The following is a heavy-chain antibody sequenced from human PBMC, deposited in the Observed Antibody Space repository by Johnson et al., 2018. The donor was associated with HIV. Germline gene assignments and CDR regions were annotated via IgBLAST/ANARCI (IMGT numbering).Heavy chain of an antibody. CDR3: AKTGAAAGLKDAFDI. CDR1: GFTFSDYY. V-gene: IGHV3-11*04. CDR2: ISSGPLII. Sequence: VQLVESGGVVVQPGGSLRLSCAASGFTFSDYYMSWLRQPPGERLEWVSYISSGPLIINYADSVKGRFTISRDNSKNTLYMQMNSLRAEDTAVYFCAKTGAAAGLKDAFDIWGQGTMVTVSS. J-gene: IGHJ3*02. D-gene: IGHD6-13*01.